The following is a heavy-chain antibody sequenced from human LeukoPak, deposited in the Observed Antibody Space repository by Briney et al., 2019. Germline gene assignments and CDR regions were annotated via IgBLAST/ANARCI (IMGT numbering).Heavy chain of an antibody. J-gene: IGHJ5*02. Sequence: PSETLSLTCTVSGGSISSYYWSWIRQPPGKGLEWIGYIYYSGSTNYNPSLKSRVTISVDTSKHQFSLKLSSVTAADTAVYYCARVRQQLVSNWFDPWGQGTLVTVSS. CDR3: ARVRQQLVSNWFDP. D-gene: IGHD6-13*01. CDR2: IYYSGST. CDR1: GGSISSYY. V-gene: IGHV4-59*01.